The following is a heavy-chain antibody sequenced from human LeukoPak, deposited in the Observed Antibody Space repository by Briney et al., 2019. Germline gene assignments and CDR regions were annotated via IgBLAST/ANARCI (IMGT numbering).Heavy chain of an antibody. D-gene: IGHD5-12*01. CDR3: ASHSGGYAY. CDR1: GYSISSGYY. V-gene: IGHV4-38-2*02. Sequence: SETLSLTCTVSGYSISSGYYWGWIRQPPGKGLEWIGSIYHSGSTYYNPSLKSRVTISADTSKNQFSLRLNSVTAADTAVYYCASHSGGYAYWGQGTLVTVSS. CDR2: IYHSGST. J-gene: IGHJ4*02.